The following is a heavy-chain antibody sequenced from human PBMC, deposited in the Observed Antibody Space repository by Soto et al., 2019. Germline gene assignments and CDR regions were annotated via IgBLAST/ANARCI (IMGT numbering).Heavy chain of an antibody. CDR1: GFTFSSYA. CDR2: ITHTGGST. Sequence: EVQLLESGGGLVQPGGSLRLSCAASGFTFSSYAMSWVRQAPGKGPERLSGITHTGGSTNYADSVKGRFTISRDNSKNTLYLQMNSLRAEDTALYYCVNDLNSGWLYFDNWGRGTLVTVSS. V-gene: IGHV3-23*01. CDR3: VNDLNSGWLYFDN. D-gene: IGHD5-12*01. J-gene: IGHJ4*02.